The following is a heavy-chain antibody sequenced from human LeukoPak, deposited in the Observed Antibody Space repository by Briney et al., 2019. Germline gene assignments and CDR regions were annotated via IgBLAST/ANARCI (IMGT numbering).Heavy chain of an antibody. V-gene: IGHV1-2*02. CDR3: AREGSSASGQDWYAFDI. D-gene: IGHD5-12*01. J-gene: IGHJ3*02. CDR1: GFTFRDYY. Sequence: ASVRVSCKASGFTFRDYYVQWVRQVPGQGLEWVEWMYFNSGATRYAPKFQGRVTLTGDTSINTVYMELVSLGSDDTAMYYCAREGSSASGQDWYAFDIWGQETMVTVSS. CDR2: MYFNSGAT.